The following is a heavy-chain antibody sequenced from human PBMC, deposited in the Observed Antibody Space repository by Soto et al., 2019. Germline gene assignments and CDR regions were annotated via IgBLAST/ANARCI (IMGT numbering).Heavy chain of an antibody. CDR3: AKDFSYLTAKWLVRLGFDF. J-gene: IGHJ4*02. D-gene: IGHD6-19*01. CDR1: GFTFNSYA. V-gene: IGHV3-23*01. Sequence: HPGGSLRLSCAASGFTFNSYAMSWVRQAPGKGLEWVSTISFSGDSTYYADSVKGRFTISRDNSKNTLYLQMNSLRGEDTAVYYCAKDFSYLTAKWLVRLGFDFWGQGTLVNVSS. CDR2: ISFSGDST.